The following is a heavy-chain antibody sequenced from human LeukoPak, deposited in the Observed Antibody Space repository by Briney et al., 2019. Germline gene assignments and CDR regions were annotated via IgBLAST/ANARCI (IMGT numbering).Heavy chain of an antibody. Sequence: GGSLRLSCAASGFTFDDYAMRWVRQAPGKGLEWVSGISWNSGSIGYADSVKGRFTISRDNAKNSLYLQMNSLRAEDTALYYCAKGASGWLVSDYWGQGTLVTVSS. J-gene: IGHJ4*02. D-gene: IGHD6-19*01. CDR1: GFTFDDYA. CDR2: ISWNSGSI. V-gene: IGHV3-9*01. CDR3: AKGASGWLVSDY.